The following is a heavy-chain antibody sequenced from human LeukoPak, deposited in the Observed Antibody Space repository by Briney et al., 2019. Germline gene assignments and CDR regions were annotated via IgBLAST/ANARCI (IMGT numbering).Heavy chain of an antibody. CDR2: VSYDGRAT. D-gene: IGHD4-17*01. CDR1: GFCFSSYG. CDR3: AKGRNEDGDAALNY. V-gene: IGHV3-30*18. J-gene: IGHJ4*02. Sequence: GRSLRLSCAASGFCFSSYGMHWVRQGPGKGLEWVAVVSYDGRATYYADSVKGRFTISRDNSKNTLYLQMNSLRAEDTAAYHCAKGRNEDGDAALNYWGQGTLVTVSS.